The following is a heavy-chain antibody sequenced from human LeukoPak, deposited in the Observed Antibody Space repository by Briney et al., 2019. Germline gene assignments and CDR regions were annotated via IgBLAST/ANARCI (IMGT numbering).Heavy chain of an antibody. CDR3: AREPSSGLNDY. CDR2: IYYSGST. J-gene: IGHJ4*02. V-gene: IGHV4-59*01. CDR1: GGSISSYY. Sequence: SETLSLTCTVSGGSISSYYWSGIRQPPGKGLEWIGYIYYSGSTNYNPSLKSRVTISVDTSKNQFSLKLSSVTAADTAVYYCAREPSSGLNDYWGQGILVTVSS. D-gene: IGHD6-19*01.